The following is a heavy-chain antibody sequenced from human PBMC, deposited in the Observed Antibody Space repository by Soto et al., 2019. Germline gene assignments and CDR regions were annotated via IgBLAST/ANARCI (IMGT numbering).Heavy chain of an antibody. V-gene: IGHV3-23*01. Sequence: EVQLLESGGGLVQPGGSLRLSCAASGLSFSSYAMSWVRQAPGKGLEWVSVVSGSGGNTYYADSVKGRFTISRDNSQNKLFLQMNSLRAEDTAVYYCAKGGAYSSSPFGDYWGQGTLVTGSS. CDR2: VSGSGGNT. CDR3: AKGGAYSSSPFGDY. CDR1: GLSFSSYA. D-gene: IGHD6-6*01. J-gene: IGHJ4*02.